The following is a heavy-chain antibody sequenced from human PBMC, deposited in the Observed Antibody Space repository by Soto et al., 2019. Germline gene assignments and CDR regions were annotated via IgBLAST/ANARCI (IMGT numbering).Heavy chain of an antibody. V-gene: IGHV4-4*02. J-gene: IGHJ4*02. CDR2: IFHGGST. CDR3: ARALYCSSTSCYDY. CDR1: GGSIRSNNW. Sequence: PSETLSLTCAVSGGSIRSNNWWSWVRQPPGKGLEWIGEIFHGGSTYYNPSLKTRVTISVDKSKNQFSLKLSSVTAADTAVYYCARALYCSSTSCYDYWGQGTLVTVSS. D-gene: IGHD2-2*01.